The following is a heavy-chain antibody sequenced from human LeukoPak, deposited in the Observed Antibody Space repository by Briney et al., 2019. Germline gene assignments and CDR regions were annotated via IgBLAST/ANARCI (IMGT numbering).Heavy chain of an antibody. CDR2: ISSSSSTI. V-gene: IGHV3-48*02. Sequence: GGSLRLSCAASGFTFSSYAMSWVRQAPGKGLEWVSYISSSSSTIYYADSVKGRFTISRDNAKNSLYLQMNSLRDEDTAVYYCVRDSYDYVWGSYRDAFDIWGQGTMVTVSS. J-gene: IGHJ3*02. CDR1: GFTFSSYA. CDR3: VRDSYDYVWGSYRDAFDI. D-gene: IGHD3-16*02.